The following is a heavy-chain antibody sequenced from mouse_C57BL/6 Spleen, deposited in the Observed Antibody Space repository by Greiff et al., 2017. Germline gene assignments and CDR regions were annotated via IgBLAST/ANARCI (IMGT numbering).Heavy chain of an antibody. CDR3: ARADGGDY. CDR1: GYAFSSSW. CDR2: IYPGDGDT. Sequence: QVQLQQSGPELVKPGASVKISCKASGYAFSSSWMNWVKQRPGKGLEWIGRIYPGDGDTNYNGKFKGKATLTADKSSSTAYMQLSSLTSEDSAVYFCARADGGDYWGQGTTLTVSS. J-gene: IGHJ2*01. V-gene: IGHV1-82*01.